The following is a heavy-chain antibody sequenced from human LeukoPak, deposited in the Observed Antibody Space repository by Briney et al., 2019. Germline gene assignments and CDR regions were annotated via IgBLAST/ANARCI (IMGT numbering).Heavy chain of an antibody. V-gene: IGHV4-39*07. Sequence: PSETLSLTCTVSGGSISNSSYYWGWIRQPPGKGLEWIGSIYYSGSTYYKSSLKSRVTISVDTSKNQVSLKLSSVTAADTAVYYCATSRFSGGLGRFDPWGQGTLVTVSS. D-gene: IGHD3-10*01. CDR2: IYYSGST. J-gene: IGHJ5*02. CDR1: GGSISNSSYY. CDR3: ATSRFSGGLGRFDP.